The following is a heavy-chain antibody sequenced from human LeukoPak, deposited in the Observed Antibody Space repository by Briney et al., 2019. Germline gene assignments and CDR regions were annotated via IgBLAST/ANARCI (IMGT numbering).Heavy chain of an antibody. J-gene: IGHJ4*02. CDR2: ISYDGSNK. CDR3: AKDGASASGSYLAFDY. Sequence: GGSLRLSCAASGFTFSSYGMHWVRQAPGKGLEWVAVISYDGSNKYYADSVKGRFTISRDNSKNTLYLQMNSLRAEDTAVYYCAKDGASASGSYLAFDYWGQGTPVTVSS. D-gene: IGHD1-26*01. CDR1: GFTFSSYG. V-gene: IGHV3-30*18.